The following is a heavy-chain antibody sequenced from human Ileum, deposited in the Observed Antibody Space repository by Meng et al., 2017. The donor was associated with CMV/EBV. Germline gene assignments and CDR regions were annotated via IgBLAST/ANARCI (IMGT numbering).Heavy chain of an antibody. CDR1: GFTFSSYS. Sequence: GESLKISCAASGFTFSSYSMNWVRQAPGKGLEWVSSISSSSSYIYYADSVKGRFTTSRDNAKNSLYLQMNSLRAEDTAVYYCARGYCSSTSCPYYYYYGMDVWGQGTTVTVSS. V-gene: IGHV3-21*01. J-gene: IGHJ6*02. CDR3: ARGYCSSTSCPYYYYYGMDV. CDR2: ISSSSSYI. D-gene: IGHD2-2*01.